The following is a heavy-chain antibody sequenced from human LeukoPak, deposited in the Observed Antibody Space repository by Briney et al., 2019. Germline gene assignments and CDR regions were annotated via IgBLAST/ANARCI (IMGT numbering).Heavy chain of an antibody. CDR1: GGCFSGYY. D-gene: IGHD2-8*02. V-gene: IGHV4-34*01. CDR3: ARVSDDTGWFDP. CDR2: INHSGST. J-gene: IGHJ5*02. Sequence: SDTVSLTWAAYGGCFSGYYWSWLRQPPGKGLEWIGEINHSGSTNYNPSLKSRVTISVDTSKNQFSLKLSSVTAADTAVYYCARVSDDTGWFDPWGQGTLVTVSS.